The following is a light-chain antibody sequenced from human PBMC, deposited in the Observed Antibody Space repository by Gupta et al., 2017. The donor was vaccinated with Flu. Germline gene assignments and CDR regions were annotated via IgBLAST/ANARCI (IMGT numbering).Light chain of an antibody. CDR2: GAS. V-gene: IGKV3-15*01. J-gene: IGKJ2*01. CDR1: QSISSN. Sequence: TLSVSPGERATLACRASQSISSNLVWYQQKPGQAPRLLIYGASTRATGIPARFSGSGAGTEFTLTISSLQAEDFAVYYCQQYHGWPPLYTFGQGTKLEIK. CDR3: QQYHGWPPLYT.